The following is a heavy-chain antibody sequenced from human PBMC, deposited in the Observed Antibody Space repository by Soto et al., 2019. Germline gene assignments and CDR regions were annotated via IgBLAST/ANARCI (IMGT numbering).Heavy chain of an antibody. D-gene: IGHD2-15*01. V-gene: IGHV3-33*01. CDR1: GFTFNTYG. CDR3: ARDGGYGMDV. CDR2: IWYDGSNI. J-gene: IGHJ6*02. Sequence: LRLSCAASGFTFNTYGMHWVRQAPGKGLEWVSVIWYDGSNIHYADSVKGRFTISRDNSKNTLYLQMNSLRAEDTAVYYCARDGGYGMDVWGQGTTVTVSS.